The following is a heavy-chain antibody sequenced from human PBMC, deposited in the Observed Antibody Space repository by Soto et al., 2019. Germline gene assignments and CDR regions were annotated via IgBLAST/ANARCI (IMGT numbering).Heavy chain of an antibody. Sequence: SETLSLTCTVSGGSISSYYWSWIRQPPGKGLEWIGYIYYSGSTNYNPSLKSRVTISVDTSKNQFSLKLSSVTAADTAVYYCARGRGYSGYGNYYYYMDVWGKGTTVTVSS. V-gene: IGHV4-59*08. D-gene: IGHD5-12*01. CDR1: GGSISSYY. CDR3: ARGRGYSGYGNYYYYMDV. CDR2: IYYSGST. J-gene: IGHJ6*03.